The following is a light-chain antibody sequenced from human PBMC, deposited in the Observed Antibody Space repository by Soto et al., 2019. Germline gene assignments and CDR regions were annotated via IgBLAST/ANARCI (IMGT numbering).Light chain of an antibody. CDR3: QQRSGRLT. CDR2: AAV. J-gene: IGKJ4*01. Sequence: ESVLTQSPATLSLSPGERATPSSGAIQTVHNYLAWYQQKPGQVPRLLIYAAVRRATGIPDRFSGSVSGTDFTLTINSLEPEDFAVYYCQQRSGRLTFGGGTRVDLK. CDR1: QTVHNY. V-gene: IGKV3-11*01.